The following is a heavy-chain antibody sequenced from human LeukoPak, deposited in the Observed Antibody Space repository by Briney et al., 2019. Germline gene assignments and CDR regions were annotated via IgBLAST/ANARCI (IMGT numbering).Heavy chain of an antibody. J-gene: IGHJ6*02. CDR1: GFTFSNYD. CDR2: FHPAGDT. Sequence: PGGSLRPSCAASGFTFSNYDMHWVRQATGKVLEWFSAFHPAGDTHYSGSVKGRFATSRENAKNSFYLQMNNLRAGDTAVYYCARGSCSSRSCYKRVNGLDVWGQGTPVTVSS. CDR3: ARGSCSSRSCYKRVNGLDV. D-gene: IGHD2-2*01. V-gene: IGHV3-13*01.